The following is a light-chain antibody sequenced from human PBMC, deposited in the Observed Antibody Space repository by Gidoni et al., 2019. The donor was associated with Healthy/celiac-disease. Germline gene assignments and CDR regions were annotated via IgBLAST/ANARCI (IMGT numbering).Light chain of an antibody. CDR1: SSDVGGYNY. CDR2: EVS. Sequence: SVSGSPGQSITISCTGTSSDVGGYNYVSWYQQHPGKAPKLMIYEVSNRPSGVSNRFSGSKSGNTASLTISGLQAEDEADYYCSSYTSSSSVFGGGTKLTVL. CDR3: SSYTSSSSV. V-gene: IGLV2-14*01. J-gene: IGLJ2*01.